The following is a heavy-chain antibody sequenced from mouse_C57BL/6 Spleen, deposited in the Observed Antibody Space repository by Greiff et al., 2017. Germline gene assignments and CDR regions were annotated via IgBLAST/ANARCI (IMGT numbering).Heavy chain of an antibody. CDR2: IWSDGST. CDR1: GFSLTSSG. CDR3: ARPYSNYDYAMDY. D-gene: IGHD2-5*01. J-gene: IGHJ4*01. Sequence: VQLQESGPGLVAPSQSLSITCTVSGFSLTSSGVHWVRQPPGKGLAWLVVIWSDGSTTYNSALKSRLSISKDNSKSQVFLKMNSLQTDDTAMYYCARPYSNYDYAMDYWGQGTSVTVSS. V-gene: IGHV2-6*03.